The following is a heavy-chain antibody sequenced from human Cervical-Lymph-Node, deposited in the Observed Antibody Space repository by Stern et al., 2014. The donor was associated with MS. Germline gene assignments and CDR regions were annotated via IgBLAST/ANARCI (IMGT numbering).Heavy chain of an antibody. CDR1: GGSMSDSNYY. CDR3: ARHGRWLHHFDS. Sequence: QLQLQESGPGLVKPSETLSLTCTVSGGSMSDSNYYWGWVRQPPGKALEWIGSIHYTGSTFYNPSLKTRVTIAVDTSKKQFSLRLSSVTAADTSVYYCARHGRWLHHFDSWGQGTLVTVSS. D-gene: IGHD5-24*01. CDR2: IHYTGST. V-gene: IGHV4-39*01. J-gene: IGHJ4*02.